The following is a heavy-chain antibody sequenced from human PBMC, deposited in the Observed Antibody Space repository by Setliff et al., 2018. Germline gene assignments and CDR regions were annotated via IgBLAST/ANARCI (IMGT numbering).Heavy chain of an antibody. CDR2: INPSSGRT. V-gene: IGHV1-46*01. Sequence: ASVKVSCKAPGYTFTSHYMHWVRQAPGLGLEWMGTINPSSGRTSYAQKFQGRVTMTRDTSTSTVYRDMSSLRSEGTAVYYCARDVFPYHYEGAFDIWGQGTMVTVSS. D-gene: IGHD3-22*01. CDR3: ARDVFPYHYEGAFDI. J-gene: IGHJ3*02. CDR1: GYTFTSHY.